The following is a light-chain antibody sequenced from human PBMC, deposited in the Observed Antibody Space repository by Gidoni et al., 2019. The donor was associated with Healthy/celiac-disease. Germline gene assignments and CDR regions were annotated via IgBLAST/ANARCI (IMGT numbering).Light chain of an antibody. V-gene: IGKV1-39*01. CDR3: QQSYSTPRT. CDR2: AAS. CDR1: QSISSY. Sequence: IPMTKAPSSLSASVGDRVTITCRASQSISSYLNWYQQKPGKAPKLLIYAASSLQSGVPSRFSGSGSGTDFTLTISSLQPEDFATYYCQQSYSTPRTFGQGTKVEIK. J-gene: IGKJ1*01.